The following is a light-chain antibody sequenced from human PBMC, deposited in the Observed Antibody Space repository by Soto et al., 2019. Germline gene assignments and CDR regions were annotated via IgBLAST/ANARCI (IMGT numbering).Light chain of an antibody. Sequence: EILMPQSPANLSVSPGERATLSCRASQGVTTTLAWYQQKPGQAPRLLIYGASTRATGIPARFSGSGSGTEFTLTISSLQSEDFAVYYCQQYNTWPLTFGGGTKVEIK. CDR3: QQYNTWPLT. J-gene: IGKJ4*01. V-gene: IGKV3-15*01. CDR1: QGVTTT. CDR2: GAS.